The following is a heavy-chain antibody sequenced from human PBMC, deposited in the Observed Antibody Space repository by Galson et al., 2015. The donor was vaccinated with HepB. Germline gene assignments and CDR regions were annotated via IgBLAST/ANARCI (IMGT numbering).Heavy chain of an antibody. Sequence: SLRLSCAASGFTFSAYSINWVRQAPGKGLEWVSYISSSSSIIYYADSVKGRFTISRDNVKNSLYLQMNSLRDEDTAVYYCARRGVVLNYYFGMDVWGQGTTVTVSS. CDR2: ISSSSSII. CDR1: GFTFSAYS. J-gene: IGHJ6*02. V-gene: IGHV3-48*02. D-gene: IGHD3-16*01. CDR3: ARRGVVLNYYFGMDV.